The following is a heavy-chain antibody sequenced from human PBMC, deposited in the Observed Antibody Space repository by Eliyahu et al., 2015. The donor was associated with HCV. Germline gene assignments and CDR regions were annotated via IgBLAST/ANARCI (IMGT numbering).Heavy chain of an antibody. D-gene: IGHD6-19*01. CDR3: ARGITVVEYNNWFDP. CDR1: GGSISSXSYY. V-gene: IGHV4-61*02. Sequence: QVQLQESGPGLVKPSQTLSLTCTAXGGSISSXSYYWSXXRQPAGKGLEWIGRVYTSGSTNYNPSLKSRVTISVDTSKNQFSLKLSSVTAADTAVYYCARGITVVEYNNWFDPWGQGTLVTVSS. CDR2: VYTSGST. J-gene: IGHJ5*02.